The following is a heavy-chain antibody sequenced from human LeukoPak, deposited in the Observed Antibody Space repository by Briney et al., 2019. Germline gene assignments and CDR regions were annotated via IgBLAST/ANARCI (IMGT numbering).Heavy chain of an antibody. V-gene: IGHV4-59*08. CDR2: IYYSGST. CDR3: ARGNLDVGGTTRTTLLLGLNY. CDR1: GDSISSHC. D-gene: IGHD1-7*01. J-gene: IGHJ4*02. Sequence: SETLSLTCTVSGDSISSHCWSWIRQPPGKGLEWIGYIYYSGSTNYNPSLKSRVTISVDTSKNQFSLKLSSVTAADTAVYYCARGNLDVGGTTRTTLLLGLNYWGQGTLVIVFS.